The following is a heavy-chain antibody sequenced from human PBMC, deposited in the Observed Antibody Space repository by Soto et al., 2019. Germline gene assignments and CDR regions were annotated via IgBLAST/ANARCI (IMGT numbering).Heavy chain of an antibody. CDR3: ARAGTTGYCSSTSCANRYYYYGMDV. V-gene: IGHV1-2*04. CDR2: INPNSGGT. J-gene: IGHJ6*02. D-gene: IGHD2-2*01. CDR1: GSPLTGYY. Sequence: SVKVASKASGSPLTGYYMHWVRQSPGQGLEWMGWINPNSGGTNYAQKFQCWVTMTRDTSISTAYMELSRLRSDDTAVYYCARAGTTGYCSSTSCANRYYYYGMDVWGQGTTVTVSS.